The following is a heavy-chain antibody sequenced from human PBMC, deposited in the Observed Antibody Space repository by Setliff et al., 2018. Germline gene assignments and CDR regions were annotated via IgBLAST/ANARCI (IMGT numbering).Heavy chain of an antibody. J-gene: IGHJ4*02. CDR2: IIPIFGTA. D-gene: IGHD5-18*01. V-gene: IGHV1-69*13. Sequence: GASVKVSCKASGGSFSSFSIHWVRQAPGQGLEWMGGIIPIFGTANYAQKFQGRVTITADESTSTAYMELSSLRSEDTAVYYCARSPFPVDTVMVTTFDSWGQGTLVTVSS. CDR3: ARSPFPVDTVMVTTFDS. CDR1: GGSFSSFS.